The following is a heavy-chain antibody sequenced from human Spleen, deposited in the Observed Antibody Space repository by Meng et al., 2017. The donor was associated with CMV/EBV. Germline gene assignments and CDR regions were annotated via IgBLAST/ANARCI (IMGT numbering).Heavy chain of an antibody. V-gene: IGHV3-43*01. Sequence: GESLKISCAASGFTFDDYTMHWVRQAPGKGLEWVSLISWDGGSTYYADSVKGRFTISRDNSKNSLYLQMNGLRPEDTALYYCARDDTYYGMDVWGQGTTVTVSS. CDR3: ARDDTYYGMDV. J-gene: IGHJ6*02. CDR1: GFTFDDYT. CDR2: ISWDGGST.